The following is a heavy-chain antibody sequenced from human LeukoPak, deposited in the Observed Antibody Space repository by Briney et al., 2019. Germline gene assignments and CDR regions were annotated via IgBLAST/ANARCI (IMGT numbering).Heavy chain of an antibody. CDR1: GFTFSSYA. CDR2: ISGSSAYT. Sequence: GGSLRLSCAASGFTFSSYAVSWVRQAPGRGLEWVSSISGSSAYTDYADSVKGRFTIPRDKSKNTLYLQMNSLRADDTAVYYCGKEASGYYGSGSYIDYWGQGTLVTVSS. V-gene: IGHV3-23*01. D-gene: IGHD3-10*01. J-gene: IGHJ4*02. CDR3: GKEASGYYGSGSYIDY.